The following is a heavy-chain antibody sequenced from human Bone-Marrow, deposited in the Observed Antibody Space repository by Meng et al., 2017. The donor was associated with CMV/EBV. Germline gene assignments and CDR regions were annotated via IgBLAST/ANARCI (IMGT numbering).Heavy chain of an antibody. J-gene: IGHJ4*01. CDR2: IYYSEST. CDR1: GGSLSRSDYY. Sequence: SETLSLTCTVSGGSLSRSDYYWGWIRQPPGKGLEWIGSIYYSESTYSNPSLKSRVAISVDTSKNQFSLKLSSVTAADTAVYYCARVGYCTNGLCLYPSFFDYWGHGTLVTVSS. V-gene: IGHV4-39*07. CDR3: ARVGYCTNGLCLYPSFFDY. D-gene: IGHD2-8*01.